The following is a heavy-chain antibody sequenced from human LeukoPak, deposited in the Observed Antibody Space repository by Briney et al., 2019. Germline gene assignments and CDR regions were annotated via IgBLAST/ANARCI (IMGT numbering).Heavy chain of an antibody. J-gene: IGHJ4*02. CDR2: INHSGST. D-gene: IGHD3-22*01. V-gene: IGHV4-34*01. CDR1: GGSFSGYY. Sequence: SETLSLTCAVYGGSFSGYYWSWIRQPPGKGLEWIGEINHSGSTNYNPSLKSRVTISVDTSKNQFFLKLSSVTAADTAVYYCARLAEVIFDYWGQGTLVTVSS. CDR3: ARLAEVIFDY.